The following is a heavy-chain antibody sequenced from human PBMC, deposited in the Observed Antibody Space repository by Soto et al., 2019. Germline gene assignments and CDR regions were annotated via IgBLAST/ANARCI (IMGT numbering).Heavy chain of an antibody. V-gene: IGHV3-30*18. J-gene: IGHJ4*02. CDR3: AKGAPNMGPFDY. CDR2: ISYDGSNK. CDR1: GFTFSSYG. D-gene: IGHD3-10*01. Sequence: ESGGGVVQPGRSLRLSCAASGFTFSSYGMHWVRQAPGKGLEWVAVISYDGSNKYYADSVKGRFTISRDNSKNTLYLQMNSLRAEDTAVYYCAKGAPNMGPFDYWGQGTLVTVSS.